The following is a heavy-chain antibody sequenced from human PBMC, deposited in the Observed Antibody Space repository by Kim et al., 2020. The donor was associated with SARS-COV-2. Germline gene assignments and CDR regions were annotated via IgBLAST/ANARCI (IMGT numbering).Heavy chain of an antibody. V-gene: IGHV3-33*01. CDR3: ARERGGSYHYGMDV. Sequence: GGSLRLSCAASGFTFSSYGMHWVRQAPGKGLEWVAVIWYDGSNKYYADSVKGRFTISRDNSKNTLYLQMNSLRAEDTAVYYCARERGGSYHYGMDVWGQGTTVTVSS. CDR1: GFTFSSYG. J-gene: IGHJ6*02. D-gene: IGHD1-26*01. CDR2: IWYDGSNK.